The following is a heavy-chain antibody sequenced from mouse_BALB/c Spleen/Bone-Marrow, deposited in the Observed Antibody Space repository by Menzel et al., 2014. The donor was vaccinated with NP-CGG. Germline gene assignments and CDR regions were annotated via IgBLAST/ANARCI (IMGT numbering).Heavy chain of an antibody. CDR3: ARPRLSRVVRTDY. J-gene: IGHJ2*01. V-gene: IGHV1-9*01. CDR2: ILPGSGSV. Sequence: QVQLQQSGAELMKPGASVKISCKATGYTFSGYWIEWVKLRPGHGLEWIGEILPGSGSVKYNEKFRGKATFTADTSSDTAYMHLSSLTSEDSAVYDCARPRLSRVVRTDYWGQGTTLTVSS. CDR1: GYTFSGYW. D-gene: IGHD1-1*01.